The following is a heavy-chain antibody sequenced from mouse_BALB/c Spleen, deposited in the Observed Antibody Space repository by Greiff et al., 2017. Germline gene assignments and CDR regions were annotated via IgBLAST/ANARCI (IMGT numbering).Heavy chain of an antibody. V-gene: IGHV14-3*02. D-gene: IGHD1-1*01. J-gene: IGHJ3*01. CDR2: IDPANGNT. CDR3: ARGGDYGSSSGWVAY. CDR1: GFNIKDTY. Sequence: VQLQQSGAELVKPGASVKLSCTASGFNIKDTYMHWVKQRPEQGLEWIGRIDPANGNTKYDPKFQGKATITADTSSNTAYLQLSSLTSEDTAVYYCARGGDYGSSSGWVAYWGQGTLVTVSA.